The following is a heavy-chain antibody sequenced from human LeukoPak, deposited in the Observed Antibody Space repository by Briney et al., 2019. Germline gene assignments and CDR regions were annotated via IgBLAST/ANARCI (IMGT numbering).Heavy chain of an antibody. CDR2: IYYSGST. D-gene: IGHD6-13*01. J-gene: IGHJ4*02. V-gene: IGHV4-39*01. CDR3: ARRGGSSWYVDY. CDR1: GGSISSSSYY. Sequence: PSETLSLTCIVSGGSISSSSYYWGWIRQPPGEGLEWIGSIYYSGSTYYNPSLKSRVTISVDTSKNQFSLKLSSVTAADTAVYYCARRGGSSWYVDYWGQGTLVTVSS.